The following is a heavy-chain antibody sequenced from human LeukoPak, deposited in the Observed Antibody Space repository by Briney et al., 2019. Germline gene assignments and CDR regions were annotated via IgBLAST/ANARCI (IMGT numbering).Heavy chain of an antibody. J-gene: IGHJ4*02. D-gene: IGHD3-16*01. CDR1: GITFSRFW. V-gene: IGHV3-7*03. CDR2: INQDGSEK. CDR3: ASGGHLDY. Sequence: GGSLRLSCAASGITFSRFWMSWVRQAPGKGLQWVANINQDGSEKHYVDSVKGRFTISRDNAENSLYLQMNSLRAADTAVYYCASGGHLDYWGQGALVTDAS.